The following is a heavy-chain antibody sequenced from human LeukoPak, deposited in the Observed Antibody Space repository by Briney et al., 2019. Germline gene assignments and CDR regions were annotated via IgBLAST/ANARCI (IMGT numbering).Heavy chain of an antibody. CDR2: IYDSGST. V-gene: IGHV4-59*01. CDR3: ARGEVGATTPLDS. Sequence: PSETLSLTCTVSGGSISSYYWSWIRQPPGKGLEWIGCIYDSGSTKNNPSLKSRVTISVDTSKKQLSLKLSSVTAADTAVCYCARGEVGATTPLDSWGQGTLVTVSS. D-gene: IGHD1-26*01. J-gene: IGHJ4*02. CDR1: GGSISSYY.